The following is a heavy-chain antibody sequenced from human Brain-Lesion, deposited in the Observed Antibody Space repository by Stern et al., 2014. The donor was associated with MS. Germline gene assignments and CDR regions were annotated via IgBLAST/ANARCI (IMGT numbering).Heavy chain of an antibody. CDR2: IIPFFCTT. CDR1: GDTLSSFG. Sequence: VQLVQSGAEVKKPGSSVKVSCKTSGDTLSSFGISWVRQAPGKGLEWMGGIIPFFCTTNYAEKFQGRVTIIADESTSTAYMELSSLRSEDTAVYYCARDNYDNGMDVWGQGTTVTVSS. V-gene: IGHV1-69*12. CDR3: ARDNYDNGMDV. J-gene: IGHJ6*02.